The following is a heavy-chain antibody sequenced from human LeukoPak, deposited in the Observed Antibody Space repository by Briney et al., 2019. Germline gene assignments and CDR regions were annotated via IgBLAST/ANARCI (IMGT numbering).Heavy chain of an antibody. D-gene: IGHD6-13*01. V-gene: IGHV3-33*01. CDR1: GFTFRSYG. J-gene: IGHJ4*02. CDR2: IWYDGSNK. Sequence: GGSLRLSCAASGFTFRSYGMHWVRQAPGKGLEWVAIIWYDGSNKYYRESVKGRFTVSRDNSKNTLYLQMNSLRAEDTAIYYCASSSWYALDYWGQGTLVTVSS. CDR3: ASSSWYALDY.